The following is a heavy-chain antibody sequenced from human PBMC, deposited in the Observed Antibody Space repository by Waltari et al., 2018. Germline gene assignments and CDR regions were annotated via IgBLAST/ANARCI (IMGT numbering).Heavy chain of an antibody. CDR3: ARGSSPGLYYFDY. J-gene: IGHJ4*02. CDR2: ITSSSIYI. Sequence: EVQLVESGGGLVKPGGSLRLSCAASGFIFSSYSMNWVRQAPGKGLEWVSSITSSSIYIYYADSVKGRFTISRDNAKNSLYLQMNSLRAEDTAVYYCARGSSPGLYYFDYWGQGTLVTVSS. V-gene: IGHV3-21*01. D-gene: IGHD6-6*01. CDR1: GFIFSSYS.